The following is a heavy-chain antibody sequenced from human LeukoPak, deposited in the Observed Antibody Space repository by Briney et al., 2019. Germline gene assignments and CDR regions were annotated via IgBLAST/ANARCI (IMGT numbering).Heavy chain of an antibody. CDR1: GFTFSSYA. Sequence: RTGGSLRLSCAASGFTFSSYAMSWVRQAPGKGLEWVSAISGSGGSTYYADSVKGRFTISRDNSKNTLYLQMNSLRAEDTAVYYCAKSGGMAAAAPFDYWGQGTLVTVSS. CDR3: AKSGGMAAAAPFDY. CDR2: ISGSGGST. V-gene: IGHV3-23*01. J-gene: IGHJ4*02. D-gene: IGHD6-13*01.